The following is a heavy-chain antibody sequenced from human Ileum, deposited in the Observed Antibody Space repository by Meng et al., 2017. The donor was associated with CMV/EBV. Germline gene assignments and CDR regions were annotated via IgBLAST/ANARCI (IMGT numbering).Heavy chain of an antibody. CDR1: GYTITNYD. CDR2: MSPHSSHT. V-gene: IGHV1-8*01. Sequence: ASVKVSCKASGYTITNYDINWVRQATGQGLEWMGWMSPHSSHTGYTQKFQGRVIMTRDTSRSTAYMELSSLRSDDTAVYYCAGGVDFGGRGDFDYWGQGTLVTVSS. CDR3: AGGVDFGGRGDFDY. J-gene: IGHJ4*02. D-gene: IGHD4-23*01.